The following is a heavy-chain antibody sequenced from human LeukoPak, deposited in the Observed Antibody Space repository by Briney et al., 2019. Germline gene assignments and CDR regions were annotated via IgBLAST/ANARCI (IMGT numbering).Heavy chain of an antibody. CDR3: AKDLRQWLSYYFDN. CDR2: ISGSGGST. J-gene: IGHJ4*02. D-gene: IGHD6-19*01. CDR1: GFTFSSYA. Sequence: SGESLRLSCAASGFTFSSYAMNWGRQAPGEGLEWVSTISGSGGSTYYADSVKGRFTISRDNSKNTLYLQMNSLRAEDTAVYYCAKDLRQWLSYYFDNWGQGTLVTVSS. V-gene: IGHV3-23*01.